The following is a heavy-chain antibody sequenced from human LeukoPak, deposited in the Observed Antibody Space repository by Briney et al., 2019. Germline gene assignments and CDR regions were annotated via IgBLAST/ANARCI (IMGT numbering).Heavy chain of an antibody. V-gene: IGHV4-59*01. Sequence: SETLSLTCTVSGGSISSYYWSRIRQPPGKGLEWIGYIYYSGSTNYNPSLKSRVTISVDTSKNQFSLKLSSVTAADTAVYYCARGVRYYDILTGYYSRLFDYWGQGTLVTVSS. D-gene: IGHD3-9*01. CDR1: GGSISSYY. J-gene: IGHJ4*02. CDR3: ARGVRYYDILTGYYSRLFDY. CDR2: IYYSGST.